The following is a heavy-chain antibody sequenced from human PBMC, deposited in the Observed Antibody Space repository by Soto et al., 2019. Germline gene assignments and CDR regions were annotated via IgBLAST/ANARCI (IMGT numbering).Heavy chain of an antibody. J-gene: IGHJ4*02. CDR2: FYYSGNT. CDR3: ARANGPVDWAYFDY. D-gene: IGHD3-9*01. Sequence: TLSLTCTVSGGSINSGGVYWSWIRQHPEKGPEWIGYFYYSGNTFYNPSLKSRIAISIDTSKNQFSLKLSSVTAADTTVYYCARANGPVDWAYFDYWGQGALVTVSS. V-gene: IGHV4-31*03. CDR1: GGSINSGGVY.